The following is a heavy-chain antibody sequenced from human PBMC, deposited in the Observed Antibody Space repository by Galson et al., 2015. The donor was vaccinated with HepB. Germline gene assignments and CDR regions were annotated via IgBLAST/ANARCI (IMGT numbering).Heavy chain of an antibody. D-gene: IGHD5-12*01. CDR3: ARGGWLGICKY. V-gene: IGHV3-48*02. CDR1: GFRFSEYS. J-gene: IGHJ4*02. CDR2: ITSTSTNI. Sequence: SLRLSCAASGFRFSEYSMNWVRQAPGKGLEWVSYITSTSTNIYYVDSARGRFTISRDNAKNSLFLQMNSLRDEDTAMYYRARGGWLGICKYWGQGTLVTVSS.